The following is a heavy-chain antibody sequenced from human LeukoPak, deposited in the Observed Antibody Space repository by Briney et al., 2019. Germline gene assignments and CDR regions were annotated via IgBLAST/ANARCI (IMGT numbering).Heavy chain of an antibody. CDR2: INQDGGKE. D-gene: IGHD5-12*01. V-gene: IGHV3-7*01. Sequence: GGSLRLSCTASGFIFSNYWMTWVRQAPGKGLEWVAQINQDGGKEYYIDSVKARFSISRDNARHSLSLQMNSLRAEDTAVYYCVRDGGVSGYDLLDYWGQGTLVTVSS. CDR3: VRDGGVSGYDLLDY. J-gene: IGHJ4*02. CDR1: GFIFSNYW.